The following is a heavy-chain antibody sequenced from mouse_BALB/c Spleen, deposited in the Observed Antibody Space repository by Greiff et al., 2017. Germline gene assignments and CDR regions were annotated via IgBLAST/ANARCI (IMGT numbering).Heavy chain of an antibody. CDR3: ARWLLRGNYAMDY. CDR2: INPYNGAT. V-gene: IGHV1-31*01. CDR1: GYSFTGYY. J-gene: IGHJ4*01. Sequence: VQLQQSGPELVKPGASVKISCKASGYSFTGYYMHWVKQSHVKSLEWIGRINPYNGATSYNQNFKDKASLTVDKSSSTAYMELHSLTSEDSAVYYCARWLLRGNYAMDYWGQGTSVTVSS. D-gene: IGHD2-3*01.